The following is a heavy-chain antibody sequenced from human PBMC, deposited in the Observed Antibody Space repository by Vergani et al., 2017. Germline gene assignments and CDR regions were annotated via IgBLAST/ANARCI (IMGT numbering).Heavy chain of an antibody. J-gene: IGHJ4*02. V-gene: IGHV4-34*01. CDR2: INHSGST. Sequence: QVQLQQWGAGLLKPSETLSLTCAVYGGSFSGYYWSWIRQPPGKGLEWIGEINHSGSTNYNPSLKSRVTISVETSKNQFSLKLSSVTAADTAVYYCAGIDSGYDSLDYWGQGTLVTVSS. CDR3: AGIDSGYDSLDY. D-gene: IGHD5-12*01. CDR1: GGSFSGYY.